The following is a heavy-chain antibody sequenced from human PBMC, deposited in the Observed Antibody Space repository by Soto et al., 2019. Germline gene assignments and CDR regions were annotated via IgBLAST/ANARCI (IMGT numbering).Heavy chain of an antibody. Sequence: SVKVSCKASGGTFSSYAISWVRQAPGQGLEWMGGIIPIFGTANYAQKFLGRVTITADESTSTAYMELSSLRSEDTAVYYCAREGLGGSYFYAGSNYYYYYGMDVWGQGTTVTVSS. CDR2: IIPIFGTA. V-gene: IGHV1-69*13. CDR3: AREGLGGSYFYAGSNYYYYYGMDV. J-gene: IGHJ6*02. D-gene: IGHD1-26*01. CDR1: GGTFSSYA.